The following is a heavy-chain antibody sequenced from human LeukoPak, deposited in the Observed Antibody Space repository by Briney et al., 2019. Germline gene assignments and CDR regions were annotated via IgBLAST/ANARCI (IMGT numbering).Heavy chain of an antibody. CDR2: ISGSGGET. D-gene: IGHD5-24*01. J-gene: IGHJ4*02. CDR3: AKRVRDGYNSPTDY. CDR1: GFSFSSYA. Sequence: GGSLRLSCAASGFSFSSYAMNWVRQAPGKGLEWVSGISGSGGETYYGDSVKGRFTISRDNSKNTLYVQLKSLRAEDTAVYYCAKRVRDGYNSPTDYWGQGTLVTVSS. V-gene: IGHV3-23*01.